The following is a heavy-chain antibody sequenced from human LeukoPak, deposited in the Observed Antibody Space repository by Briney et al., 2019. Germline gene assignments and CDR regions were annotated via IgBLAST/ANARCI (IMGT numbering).Heavy chain of an antibody. CDR1: AHSSNTFG. Sequence: GASVRLSFTSSAHSSNTFGITWVREAPGQGLEWIGWISPYNSERKSAYKFQGRVTITTDTSTTTSYMQLRSLRSDDTAVYFCANVAKGRYLFYYMGVWGKGTALTLS. V-gene: IGHV1-18*01. CDR2: ISPYNSER. D-gene: IGHD2-15*01. J-gene: IGHJ6*03. CDR3: ANVAKGRYLFYYMGV.